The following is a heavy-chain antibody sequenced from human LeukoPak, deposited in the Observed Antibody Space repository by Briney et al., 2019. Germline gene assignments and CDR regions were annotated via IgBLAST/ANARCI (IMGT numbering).Heavy chain of an antibody. Sequence: SVKVSCKASGGTFSSYAISWVRQAPGQGLEWMGGIIPIFGTANYAQKFQGRVTITADESTSTAYMELSSLRSEDTAVYYCAREDYYDSSGYGGYWFDPWGQGTLVTVSS. D-gene: IGHD3-22*01. V-gene: IGHV1-69*13. J-gene: IGHJ5*02. CDR1: GGTFSSYA. CDR3: AREDYYDSSGYGGYWFDP. CDR2: IIPIFGTA.